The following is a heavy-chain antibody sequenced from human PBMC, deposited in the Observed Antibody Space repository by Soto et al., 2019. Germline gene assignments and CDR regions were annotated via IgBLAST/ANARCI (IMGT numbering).Heavy chain of an antibody. Sequence: SETLSLTCTVSGGSISSYYWSWIRQPPGKGLEWIGYIYYSGSTNYNPSLKSRVTISVDTSKNQFSLKLSSVTAADTAVYYCARATSWFGELPDYWGQGTLVTVSS. D-gene: IGHD3-10*01. CDR3: ARATSWFGELPDY. CDR2: IYYSGST. V-gene: IGHV4-59*01. CDR1: GGSISSYY. J-gene: IGHJ4*02.